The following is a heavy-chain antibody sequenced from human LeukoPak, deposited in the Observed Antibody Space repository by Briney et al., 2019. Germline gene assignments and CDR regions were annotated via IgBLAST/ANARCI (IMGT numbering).Heavy chain of an antibody. CDR1: GYTFTGYY. J-gene: IGHJ6*04. Sequence: ASVKVSCKASGYTFTGYYMHWVRQAPGQGLEWMGWINPNSGGTNYAQKFQGRVTMTRDTSISTAYMELSRLRSDDTAVYYCAGDTYCSSTSCYPDVWGKGTTVTVSS. CDR3: AGDTYCSSTSCYPDV. D-gene: IGHD2-2*01. CDR2: INPNSGGT. V-gene: IGHV1-2*02.